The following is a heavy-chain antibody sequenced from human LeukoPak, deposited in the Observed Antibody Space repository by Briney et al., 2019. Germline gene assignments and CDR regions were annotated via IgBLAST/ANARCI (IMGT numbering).Heavy chain of an antibody. CDR1: GGTFSSYA. CDR3: ASATPYYFDY. J-gene: IGHJ4*02. Sequence: ASVKVSCKASGGTFSSYAISWVRQAPGQGLEWMGGIIPIFGTANYAQKFQGRVTITTDEPTSTAYMELSSLRSEDTAVYYCASATPYYFDYWGQGTLVTVSS. V-gene: IGHV1-69*05. CDR2: IIPIFGTA.